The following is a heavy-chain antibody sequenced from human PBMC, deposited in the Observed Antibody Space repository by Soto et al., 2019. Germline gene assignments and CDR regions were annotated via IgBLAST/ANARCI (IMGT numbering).Heavy chain of an antibody. D-gene: IGHD5-18*01. J-gene: IGHJ5*02. CDR1: GGSVSSYY. CDR2: IYYSGST. CDR3: AVTTRYSYWERYCFDP. Sequence: SETLSLTCTVSGGSVSSYYGSWIRQPPGKGLEWIGYIYYSGSTNYNPSLKSRVTISVDTSKNQFSLKLSSVTAADTAVYYCAVTTRYSYWERYCFDPWGQGTLVTVSS. V-gene: IGHV4-59*02.